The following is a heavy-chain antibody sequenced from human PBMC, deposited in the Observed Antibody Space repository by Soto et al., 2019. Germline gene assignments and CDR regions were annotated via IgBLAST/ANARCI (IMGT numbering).Heavy chain of an antibody. J-gene: IGHJ4*02. V-gene: IGHV1-18*04. CDR1: GYTFTKYG. CDR2: ISAYKGNT. CDR3: ARGLSGYLDY. D-gene: IGHD3-22*01. Sequence: GSSVKVSCKASGYTFTKYGGSWVRQAPGQGLEWMGWISAYKGNTNYAQKLQGRVTMTTDTSTSTAYMELRSLRSDDTAVYYCARGLSGYLDYWGQGTLVTVSS.